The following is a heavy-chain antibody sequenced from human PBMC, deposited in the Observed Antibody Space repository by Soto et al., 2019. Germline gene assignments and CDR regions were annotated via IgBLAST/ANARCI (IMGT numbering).Heavy chain of an antibody. Sequence: EVQLLDSGGGSVQPGGSLRLSCAASGFPFINYAMHWVRQAPGKGLEWVSAISGSGGRTYYGDSVKGRFTISRDNSKDTLYLHSNRLTAEDTAVYFCAKEGVRDSSISLYFFDQWGPGTLVNVSS. CDR2: ISGSGGRT. V-gene: IGHV3-23*01. J-gene: IGHJ4*02. D-gene: IGHD3-10*01. CDR3: AKEGVRDSSISLYFFDQ. CDR1: GFPFINYA.